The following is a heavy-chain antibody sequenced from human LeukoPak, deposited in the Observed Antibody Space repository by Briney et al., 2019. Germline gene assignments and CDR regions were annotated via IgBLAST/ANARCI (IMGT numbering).Heavy chain of an antibody. Sequence: SSETLSLTCTVSGGSISSYYWSWIRQPAGKGLEWIGRIYTGGSTNYNPSLKSRVTMSVDTSKNQFSLKLSSVTAADTAVYYCARDVLWFGELRSDYYYYGMDVWGQGTTVTVSS. J-gene: IGHJ6*02. V-gene: IGHV4-4*07. D-gene: IGHD3-10*01. CDR3: ARDVLWFGELRSDYYYYGMDV. CDR2: IYTGGST. CDR1: GGSISSYY.